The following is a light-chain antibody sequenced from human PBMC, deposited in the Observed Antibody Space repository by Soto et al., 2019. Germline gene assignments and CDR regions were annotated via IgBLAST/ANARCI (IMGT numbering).Light chain of an antibody. CDR3: QQFNSYPT. J-gene: IGKJ4*01. V-gene: IGKV1-9*01. CDR1: QGISSY. CDR2: AAS. Sequence: DIQLTQSPSFLSASVGDVVTITCRASQGISSYLAWYQQRPGKAPKLLIYAASTLQSGVPSRFSGSGSGTEFTLTISSLQPEDFATYYCQQFNSYPTVGGGTKVEIK.